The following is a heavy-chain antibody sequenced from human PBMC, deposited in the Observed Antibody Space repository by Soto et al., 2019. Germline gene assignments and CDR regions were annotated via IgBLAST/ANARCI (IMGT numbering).Heavy chain of an antibody. J-gene: IGHJ4*02. CDR2: IKQDGSEK. Sequence: GGSLRLSCAASGFTFSSYWMSWVRQAPGKGLEWVANIKQDGSEKYYVDSVKGRFTISRDNAKNSLYLQMNSLRAEDTAVYYCARVLHCSSTSCPYYFDYWGQGTLVTVSS. CDR3: ARVLHCSSTSCPYYFDY. D-gene: IGHD2-2*01. CDR1: GFTFSSYW. V-gene: IGHV3-7*01.